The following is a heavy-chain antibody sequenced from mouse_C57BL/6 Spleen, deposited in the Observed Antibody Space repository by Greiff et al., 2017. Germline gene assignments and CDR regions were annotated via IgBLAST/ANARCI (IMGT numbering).Heavy chain of an antibody. D-gene: IGHD1-1*01. CDR2: IDPENGDT. J-gene: IGHJ3*01. Sequence: VTLNESGAELVRPGASVKLSCTASGFNIKDDYMHWVKQRPEQGLEWIGWIDPENGDTEYASKFQGKATITADTSSNTAYLQLSSLTSEDTAVSYCTTEGSPWFAYWGQGTLVTVSA. V-gene: IGHV14-4*01. CDR3: TTEGSPWFAY. CDR1: GFNIKDDY.